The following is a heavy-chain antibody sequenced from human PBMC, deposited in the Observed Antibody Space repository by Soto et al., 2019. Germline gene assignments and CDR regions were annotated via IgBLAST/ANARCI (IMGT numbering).Heavy chain of an antibody. CDR1: GGSISSGGYY. D-gene: IGHD3-22*01. CDR2: IYYSGST. J-gene: IGHJ6*02. V-gene: IGHV4-30-4*08. CDR3: ARDRRYYYDSSGYFKHGMDV. Sequence: SETLSLTCTVSGGSISSGGYYWSWIRQHPGKGLEWIGYIYYSGSTYYNPSLKSRVTISVDTSKNQFSLELSSVTAADTAVYYCARDRRYYYDSSGYFKHGMDVWGQGTTVTVSS.